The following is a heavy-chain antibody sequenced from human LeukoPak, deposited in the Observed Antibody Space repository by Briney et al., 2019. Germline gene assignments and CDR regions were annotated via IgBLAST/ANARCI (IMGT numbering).Heavy chain of an antibody. CDR3: ARVRRRFGEFDP. CDR1: GFTVSSNY. D-gene: IGHD3-10*01. J-gene: IGHJ5*02. CDR2: IYSGGST. Sequence: PGGSLRLSCAASGFTVSSNYMSWVRQAPGKGLEWVSVIYSGGSTYYADSVKGRFTISRDNSKDTLYLQMNSLRAEDTAVYYCARVRRRFGEFDPWGQGTLVTVSS. V-gene: IGHV3-66*01.